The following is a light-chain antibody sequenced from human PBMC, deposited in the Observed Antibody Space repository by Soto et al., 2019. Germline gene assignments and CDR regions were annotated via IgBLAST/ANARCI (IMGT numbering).Light chain of an antibody. V-gene: IGLV2-14*01. J-gene: IGLJ1*01. Sequence: QLVLTQPASVSGSPGQSITISCTGTSSDVGGYNYVSWYQQHPGKAPKLMIYDVSNRPSGVSNRFSGSKSGNTASLTISGLQAEDEADYYCSSYTSSSRVFGTGTKLTVL. CDR2: DVS. CDR3: SSYTSSSRV. CDR1: SSDVGGYNY.